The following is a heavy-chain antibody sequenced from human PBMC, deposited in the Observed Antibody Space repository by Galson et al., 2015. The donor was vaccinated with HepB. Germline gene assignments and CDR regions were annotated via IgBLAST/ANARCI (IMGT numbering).Heavy chain of an antibody. Sequence: QSGAEVKKPGESLRISCKGSGYTFTAFWITWVRQIPGKGLEWTGRIDPSDSYTDYSPSFQGHVTFSADKSITTAYLQWSSLKASDTAMYYCARLGHEHYNYYGMDVWGQGTTVTVSS. CDR1: GYTFTAFW. CDR2: IDPSDSYT. V-gene: IGHV5-10-1*01. CDR3: ARLGHEHYNYYGMDV. D-gene: IGHD7-27*01. J-gene: IGHJ6*02.